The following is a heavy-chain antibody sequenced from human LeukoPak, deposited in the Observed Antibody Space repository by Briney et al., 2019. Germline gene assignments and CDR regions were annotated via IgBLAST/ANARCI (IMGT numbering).Heavy chain of an antibody. D-gene: IGHD3-16*01. J-gene: IGHJ6*02. CDR1: GFTFDDYA. CDR3: AKDGGMYYYYGMDV. CDR2: VSWNSGSI. V-gene: IGHV3-9*01. Sequence: GRSLRLSCAASGFTFDDYAMHWVRQAPGKGLEWVSGVSWNSGSIGYADSVKGRFTISRDNAKNSLYLQMNSLRAEDTALYYCAKDGGMYYYYGMDVWGQGTTVTVSS.